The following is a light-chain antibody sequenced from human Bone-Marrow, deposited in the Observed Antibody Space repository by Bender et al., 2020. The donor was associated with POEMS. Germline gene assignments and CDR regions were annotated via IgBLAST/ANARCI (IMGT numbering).Light chain of an antibody. CDR3: AVWDDSLNGWV. CDR2: SSH. CDR1: SSNIGSNY. V-gene: IGLV1-44*01. Sequence: QSVLTQPPSASGTPGQRVTISCSGSSSNIGSNYVYWYQHLPGTAPKLLIYSSHRRPSEVPDRFSGSRSGTSASLAISGLQSEDEADYYCAVWDDSLNGWVFGGGTKLTVL. J-gene: IGLJ3*02.